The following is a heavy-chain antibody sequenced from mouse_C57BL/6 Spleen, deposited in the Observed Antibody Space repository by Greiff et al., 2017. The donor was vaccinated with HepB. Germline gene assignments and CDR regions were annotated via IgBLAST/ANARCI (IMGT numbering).Heavy chain of an antibody. CDR1: GYTFTDYE. V-gene: IGHV1-15*01. CDR2: IDPETGGT. D-gene: IGHD2-1*01. CDR3: TRCGNYPSFDY. Sequence: QVQLKESGAELVRPGASVTLSCKASGYTFTDYEMHWVKQTPVHGLEWIGAIDPETGGTAYNQKFKGKAILTADKSSSTAYMELRSLTSEDSAVYYCTRCGNYPSFDYWGQGTTLTVSS. J-gene: IGHJ2*01.